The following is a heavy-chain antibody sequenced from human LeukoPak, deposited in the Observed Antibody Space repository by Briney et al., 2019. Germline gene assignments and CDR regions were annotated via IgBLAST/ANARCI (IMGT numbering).Heavy chain of an antibody. J-gene: IGHJ4*02. V-gene: IGHV3-30*02. D-gene: IGHD3-22*01. Sequence: GGSLRLSCAASGFTFSSYGMHWVRQAPGKGLEWVAFIRYDGSNKYYADSVKGRFTISRDNSKNTLYLQMNSLRAGDTAVYYCAKDSRLYDSSGYYYPFFDYWGQGTLVTVSS. CDR3: AKDSRLYDSSGYYYPFFDY. CDR1: GFTFSSYG. CDR2: IRYDGSNK.